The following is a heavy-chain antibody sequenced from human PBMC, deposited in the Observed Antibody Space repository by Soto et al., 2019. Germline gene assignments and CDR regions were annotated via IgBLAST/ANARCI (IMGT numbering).Heavy chain of an antibody. J-gene: IGHJ4*02. V-gene: IGHV4-31*03. D-gene: IGHD3-22*01. CDR1: GGSISSGGYY. Sequence: PSETLSLTCTVSGGSISSGGYYWSWIRQHPGKGLEWIGYIYYSGSTYYNPSLKSRVTMSVDTSKNQFSLNLSSVTAADTALYYCARGYYDTRGYSEPFDYWGQGTLVTVSS. CDR3: ARGYYDTRGYSEPFDY. CDR2: IYYSGST.